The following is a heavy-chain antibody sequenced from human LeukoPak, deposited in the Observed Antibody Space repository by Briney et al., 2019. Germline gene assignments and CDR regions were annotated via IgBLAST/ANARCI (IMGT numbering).Heavy chain of an antibody. CDR3: ARDPYSGNYGNDYYYYMDV. J-gene: IGHJ6*03. Sequence: GGSLRLSCAASGFTFSSYAMSWVRQAPGKAMEWVSSITSSGTYIFYADSVKGRFTISRDNAKNSLYLQMDSLGPEDTAVYYCARDPYSGNYGNDYYYYMDVWGKGTTVTISS. V-gene: IGHV3-21*01. CDR1: GFTFSSYA. CDR2: ITSSGTYI. D-gene: IGHD1-26*01.